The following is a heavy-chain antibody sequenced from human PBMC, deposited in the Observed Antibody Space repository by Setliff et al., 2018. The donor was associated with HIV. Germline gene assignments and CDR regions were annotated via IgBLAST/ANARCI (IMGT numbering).Heavy chain of an antibody. Sequence: GGSLRLSCAASGFTVSSNYMSWVRQAPGKGLEWVSVIYSGGSTYYADSVKGRFTISRDNSENTLYLQMNSLRDEDTAVYYCAKDRDTTGWYVTTQFDYWGQGKLVTVSS. D-gene: IGHD6-19*01. V-gene: IGHV3-53*01. J-gene: IGHJ4*02. CDR3: AKDRDTTGWYVTTQFDY. CDR1: GFTVSSNY. CDR2: IYSGGST.